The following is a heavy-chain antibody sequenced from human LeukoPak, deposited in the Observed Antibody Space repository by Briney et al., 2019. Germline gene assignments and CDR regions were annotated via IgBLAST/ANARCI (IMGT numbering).Heavy chain of an antibody. Sequence: GGSLRLSCAASGFTFSGYWMSWVRQAPGKGLEWVASIKQDASEEYYVDSVKGRFTISRDNAKNSLYLQMNSLRAEDTAVYYCVRDRGRASVDYWGQGTLVTVSS. CDR3: VRDRGRASVDY. CDR1: GFTFSGYW. J-gene: IGHJ4*02. D-gene: IGHD1-26*01. V-gene: IGHV3-7*01. CDR2: IKQDASEE.